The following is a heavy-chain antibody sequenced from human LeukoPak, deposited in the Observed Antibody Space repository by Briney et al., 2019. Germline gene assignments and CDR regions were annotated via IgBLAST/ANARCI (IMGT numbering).Heavy chain of an antibody. J-gene: IGHJ6*02. CDR1: GYTLTELS. V-gene: IGHV1-24*01. CDR2: FDPEDGET. D-gene: IGHD2-2*02. Sequence: ASVKVSCKVSGYTLTELSMHWVRQAPGKGLEWMGGFDPEDGETIYAQKFQGRVTMTGDTSTDTAYMELSSLRSEDTAVYYCATSGDIVVVPAAIDYYYGMDVWGQGTTVTVSS. CDR3: ATSGDIVVVPAAIDYYYGMDV.